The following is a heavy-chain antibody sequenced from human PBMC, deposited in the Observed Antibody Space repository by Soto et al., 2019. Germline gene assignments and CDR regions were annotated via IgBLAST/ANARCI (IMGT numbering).Heavy chain of an antibody. CDR3: AQALPPDCSGGSCYENDH. V-gene: IGHV3-30*18. CDR1: GFTFSSYG. Sequence: QVQLVESGGGVVQPGRSLRLSCAASGFTFSSYGMHWVRQAPGKGLEWVAVISYDGSNKYYADSVKGRFTISRDNSKNTLYLQMNSLRAEDTAVYYCAQALPPDCSGGSCYENDHWGQGTLVTVSS. CDR2: ISYDGSNK. D-gene: IGHD2-15*01. J-gene: IGHJ4*02.